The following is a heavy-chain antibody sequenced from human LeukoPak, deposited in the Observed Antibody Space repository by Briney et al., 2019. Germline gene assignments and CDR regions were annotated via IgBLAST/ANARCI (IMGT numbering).Heavy chain of an antibody. CDR3: ASHVVVTGTRGFDY. CDR2: IYHGGST. V-gene: IGHV4-4*02. D-gene: IGHD2-21*02. J-gene: IGHJ4*02. Sequence: GSLRLSCAASGFTFDDYGMSWVRQPPGEGLEWIGEIYHGGSTNYNTSLMSRVTMSVDKSKDQFSLKLSSVTAADTAVYYCASHVVVTGTRGFDYWGQGTLVTVSS. CDR1: GFTFDDYG.